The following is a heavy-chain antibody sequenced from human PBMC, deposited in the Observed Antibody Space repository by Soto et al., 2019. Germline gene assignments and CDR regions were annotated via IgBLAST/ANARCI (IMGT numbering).Heavy chain of an antibody. J-gene: IGHJ4*02. Sequence: GGSLRLSCAASGFTFSSYGMHWVRQAPGKGLEWVAVISYDGSNKYYADSVKGRFTISRDNSKNTLYLQMNSLRAEDTAVYYCAKDNHDFWSGIRWWGQGTLVTVSS. D-gene: IGHD3-3*01. CDR1: GFTFSSYG. CDR3: AKDNHDFWSGIRW. V-gene: IGHV3-30*18. CDR2: ISYDGSNK.